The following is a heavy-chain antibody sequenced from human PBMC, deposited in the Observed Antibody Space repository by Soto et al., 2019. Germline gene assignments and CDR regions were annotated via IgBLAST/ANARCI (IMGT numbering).Heavy chain of an antibody. CDR3: VRDRSAWYSYLDC. D-gene: IGHD6-19*01. Sequence: PGGSLRLSCAASGFTFSGYAMHWVRQAPGKGLEWLTVILYDGSKAYYADSVKGRFTISRDNSKHTVHLQMNSLRGDDTAFYYCVRDRSAWYSYLDCWGQGTLVTVSS. V-gene: IGHV3-30*04. CDR2: ILYDGSKA. J-gene: IGHJ4*02. CDR1: GFTFSGYA.